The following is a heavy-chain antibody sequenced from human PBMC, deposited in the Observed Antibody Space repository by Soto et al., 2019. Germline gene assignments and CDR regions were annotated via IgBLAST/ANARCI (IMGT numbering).Heavy chain of an antibody. CDR2: FIPIFDAA. V-gene: IGHV1-69*01. D-gene: IGHD3-10*01. CDR1: GDTFTNYA. J-gene: IGHJ3*02. CDR3: ARKAESYGFDI. Sequence: QVQLVQSGAEVKKPGSSVKVSCKASGDTFTNYAINWVRQAPGQGLEWMGGFIPIFDAANYAQNFRGRVKITADESTSTAYMELSGLRSEDTAMYYCARKAESYGFDIWGQGTLVTVSS.